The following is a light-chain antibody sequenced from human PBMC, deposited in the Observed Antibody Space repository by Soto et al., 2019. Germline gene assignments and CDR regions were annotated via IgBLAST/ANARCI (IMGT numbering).Light chain of an antibody. CDR3: QKSFKTPWT. J-gene: IGKJ1*01. CDR1: QTISRY. CDR2: AGS. Sequence: DIQMTQSPSSLSASVGDRVTITCRASQTISRYLNWYQQKAGKAPALLFYAGSILQSGVPSRFSGSISGAYFTLIISHLPPEDFATYHCQKSFKTPWTFGQGTKVEIK. V-gene: IGKV1-39*01.